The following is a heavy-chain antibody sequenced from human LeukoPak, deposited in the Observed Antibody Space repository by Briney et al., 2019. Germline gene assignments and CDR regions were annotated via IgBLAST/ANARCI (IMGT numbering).Heavy chain of an antibody. Sequence: PGGSLRLSCAASGFTFSSYWMSWVRQAPGKGLEWVANIKQDGSEKYYVDSVKGRFTISRDNAKNSLYLQMNSLRAEDTAVYYCARIPSSSWSRGMGGSDYWGQGTLVTVSS. CDR1: GFTFSSYW. V-gene: IGHV3-7*01. CDR3: ARIPSSSWSRGMGGSDY. CDR2: IKQDGSEK. J-gene: IGHJ4*02. D-gene: IGHD6-13*01.